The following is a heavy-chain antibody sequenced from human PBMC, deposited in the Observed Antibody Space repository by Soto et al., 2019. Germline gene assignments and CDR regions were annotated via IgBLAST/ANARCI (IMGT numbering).Heavy chain of an antibody. CDR2: ISNRGDT. Sequence: GSLRLSCTASGFIVSDTYANWVRQAPGKGLEWVSVISNRGDTHYADSVRGRFSLSRDISDNTLHLQMNNLRVEDTAVYYCAREPRYCRGGSCSITGDAYDIWGQGTMVTVSS. J-gene: IGHJ3*02. CDR1: GFIVSDTY. D-gene: IGHD2-15*01. CDR3: AREPRYCRGGSCSITGDAYDI. V-gene: IGHV3-66*01.